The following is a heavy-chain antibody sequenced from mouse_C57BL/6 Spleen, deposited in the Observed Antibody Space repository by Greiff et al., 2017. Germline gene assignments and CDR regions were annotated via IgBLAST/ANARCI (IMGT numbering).Heavy chain of an antibody. CDR3: ARVLYGSSYYFDY. CDR2: INYDGSST. V-gene: IGHV5-16*01. J-gene: IGHJ2*01. D-gene: IGHD1-1*01. Sequence: EVQVVESEGGLVQPGSSMKLSCTASGFTFSDYYMAWVRQVPEKGLEWVANINYDGSSTYYLDSLKSRFIISRDNAKNILYLQMSSLKSEDTATYYCARVLYGSSYYFDYWGQGTTLTVSS. CDR1: GFTFSDYY.